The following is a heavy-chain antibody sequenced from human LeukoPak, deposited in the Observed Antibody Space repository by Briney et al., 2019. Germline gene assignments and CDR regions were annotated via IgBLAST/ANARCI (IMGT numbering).Heavy chain of an antibody. D-gene: IGHD4-23*01. CDR2: IYYSGST. CDR1: GGSIGSYY. V-gene: IGHV4-59*01. CDR3: ARSHGGNSDDY. Sequence: SETLSLTCTVSGGSIGSYYWSWIRQPPGKGLEWIGYIYYSGSTNYNPSLKSRVTISVDTSKNQFSLKLSSVTAADTAVYYCARSHGGNSDDYWGQGTLVTVSS. J-gene: IGHJ4*02.